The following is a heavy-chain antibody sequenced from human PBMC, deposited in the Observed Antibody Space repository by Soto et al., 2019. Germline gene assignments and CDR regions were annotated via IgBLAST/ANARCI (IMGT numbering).Heavy chain of an antibody. Sequence: ASVKVSCKASGYTFTSYDINWVRQATGQGLEWMGWMNPNSGNTGYAQKFQGRVTMTRNTSISTAYMELSSLRSEDTAVYYCARGLHDFWSGEEGTDYWGQGTLVTVSS. D-gene: IGHD3-3*01. V-gene: IGHV1-8*01. J-gene: IGHJ4*02. CDR1: GYTFTSYD. CDR3: ARGLHDFWSGEEGTDY. CDR2: MNPNSGNT.